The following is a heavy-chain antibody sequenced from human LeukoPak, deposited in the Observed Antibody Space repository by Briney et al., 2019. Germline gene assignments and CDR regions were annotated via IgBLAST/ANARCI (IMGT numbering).Heavy chain of an antibody. CDR3: GREHSIGYNDY. V-gene: IGHV6-1*01. D-gene: IGHD3-22*01. J-gene: IGHJ4*02. CDR1: GDSVSRDSCS. Sequence: SQTLSLTCAISGDSVSRDSCSWNWIRQSPSRGHEWLGRTYYRSKWFNDYAVSVKSRITINPDTSKNKFSLQLNSVTPEDTAVYYCGREHSIGYNDYWGQGTLVTVSS. CDR2: TYYRSKWFN.